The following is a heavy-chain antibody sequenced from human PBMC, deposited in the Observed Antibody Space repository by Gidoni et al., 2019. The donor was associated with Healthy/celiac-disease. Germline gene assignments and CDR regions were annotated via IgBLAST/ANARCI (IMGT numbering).Heavy chain of an antibody. Sequence: QVQLVQSGSEVKKPGSSVKVSCKASGGTFHSSAISWVRQAPGQGLEWVGGSIHFVCTANYAQKFQGRVTITADESTSTAYMVLSSLRSEDTAVYYCARSDDYDSSGYTDYWGQGTLVTVSS. D-gene: IGHD3-22*01. CDR3: ARSDDYDSSGYTDY. CDR2: SIHFVCTA. J-gene: IGHJ4*02. V-gene: IGHV1-69*01. CDR1: GGTFHSSA.